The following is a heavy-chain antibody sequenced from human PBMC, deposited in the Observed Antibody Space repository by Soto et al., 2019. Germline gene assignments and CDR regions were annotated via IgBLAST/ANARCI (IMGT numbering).Heavy chain of an antibody. CDR2: ISAYNGNT. CDR1: GYTFTSYG. J-gene: IGHJ4*02. CDR3: ARVGDIVVVPAGATSYYFDY. V-gene: IGHV1-18*01. Sequence: RASVKVSCKASGYTFTSYGISWVRQAPGQGLEWMGWISAYNGNTNYAQKLQGRVTMTTDTSTITAYMELRSLRSDDTAVYYCARVGDIVVVPAGATSYYFDYWGQGTLVTVSS. D-gene: IGHD2-2*01.